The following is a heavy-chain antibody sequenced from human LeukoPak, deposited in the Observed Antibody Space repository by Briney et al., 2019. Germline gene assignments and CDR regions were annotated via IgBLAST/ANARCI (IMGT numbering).Heavy chain of an antibody. D-gene: IGHD4-17*01. Sequence: PSETLSLTCAVSADSFSSHYWTWIRQPPGKGLEWIGYISYIGSTNYNPSLKSRVTISKDTSKNQFSLKLRSVTAADTAVYYCARDLVTVTKGFDIWGQGTMVSVSS. CDR1: ADSFSSHY. CDR2: ISYIGST. V-gene: IGHV4-59*11. J-gene: IGHJ3*02. CDR3: ARDLVTVTKGFDI.